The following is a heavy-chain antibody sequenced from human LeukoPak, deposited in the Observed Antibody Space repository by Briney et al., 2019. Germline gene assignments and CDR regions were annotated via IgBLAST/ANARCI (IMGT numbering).Heavy chain of an antibody. CDR2: IIPILGIA. Sequence: ASVKVSCKASGYTFTSYGISWVRQAPGQGLEWMGRIIPILGIANYAQKFQGRVTITADKSTSTAYMELSSLRSEDTAVYYCAREINYGDYATYYYYGMDVWGQGTTVTVSS. CDR1: GYTFTSYG. V-gene: IGHV1-69*04. D-gene: IGHD4-17*01. J-gene: IGHJ6*02. CDR3: AREINYGDYATYYYYGMDV.